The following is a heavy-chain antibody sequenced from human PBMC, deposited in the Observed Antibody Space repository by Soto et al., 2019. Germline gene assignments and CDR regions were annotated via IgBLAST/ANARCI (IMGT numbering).Heavy chain of an antibody. CDR1: GFTFSSYA. Sequence: GGSLRLSCAASGFTFSSYAMHWVRQAPGKGLEWVAVISYDGSNKYYADSVKGRFTISRDNSKNTLYLQMNSLRAEDTAVYYCARYQDYFDYWGQGTLVTVSS. CDR3: ARYQDYFDY. CDR2: ISYDGSNK. D-gene: IGHD2-2*01. J-gene: IGHJ4*02. V-gene: IGHV3-30-3*01.